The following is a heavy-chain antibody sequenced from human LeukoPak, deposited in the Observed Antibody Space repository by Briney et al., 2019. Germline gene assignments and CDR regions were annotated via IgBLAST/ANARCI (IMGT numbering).Heavy chain of an antibody. V-gene: IGHV3-74*01. D-gene: IGHD6-6*01. CDR2: IDNDGSVT. CDR3: VRDRPHNWFDP. J-gene: IGHJ5*02. CDR1: GFTFTSHW. Sequence: GGSLRLSCAASGFTFTSHWMHWVRQAPGKGLVWVSRIDNDGSVTTYADSVRGRFTISRDNAKNTLYLQMDSLRAEDTAVYYCVRDRPHNWFDPWGQGTLVTFSS.